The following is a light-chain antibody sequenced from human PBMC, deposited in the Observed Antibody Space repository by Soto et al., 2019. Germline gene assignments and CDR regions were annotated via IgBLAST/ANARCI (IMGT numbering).Light chain of an antibody. CDR3: WLSYSGPSV. CDR1: TGPVTSGHY. J-gene: IGLJ7*01. V-gene: IGLV7-46*01. Sequence: AVVTQEPSLTVSPGVTVTLTCGSSTGPVTSGHYPYWFQLKPGQAPRTLLYDISNKHSWTPARFSGSLLGGKAALTLSGAQPEDEADYYCWLSYSGPSVFGGGTQLTVL. CDR2: DIS.